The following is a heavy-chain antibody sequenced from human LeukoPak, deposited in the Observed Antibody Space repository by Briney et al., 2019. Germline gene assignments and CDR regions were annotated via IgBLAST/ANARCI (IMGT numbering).Heavy chain of an antibody. V-gene: IGHV1-2*06. CDR2: INPNSGST. CDR3: ASGIAAAGMGYYYMDV. Sequence: GASVKVSCKASGYTFTGYYMHWVRQAPGQGLEWMGRINPNSGSTNYAQKVQGRVTMTRDTSISTAYMELSRLRSDDTAVYYCASGIAAAGMGYYYMDVWGKGTTVTVSS. J-gene: IGHJ6*03. CDR1: GYTFTGYY. D-gene: IGHD6-13*01.